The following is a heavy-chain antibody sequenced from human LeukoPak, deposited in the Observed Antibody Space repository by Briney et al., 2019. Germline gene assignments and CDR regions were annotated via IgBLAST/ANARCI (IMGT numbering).Heavy chain of an antibody. CDR1: GGSFSGYY. J-gene: IGHJ4*02. V-gene: IGHV4-34*01. D-gene: IGHD6-6*01. CDR3: ARAGSEQLAHYYFDY. Sequence: PSETLSLTCAVYGGSFSGYYWSWIRQPPGKGLEWIGEINHSGSTNYNPSLKSRVTISVDTSKNQFSLKLSSVTAADTAVYYCARAGSEQLAHYYFDYWGQGNLVTVSS. CDR2: INHSGST.